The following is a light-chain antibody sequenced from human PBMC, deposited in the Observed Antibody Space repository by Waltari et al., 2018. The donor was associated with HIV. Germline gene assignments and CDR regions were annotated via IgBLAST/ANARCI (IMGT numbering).Light chain of an antibody. V-gene: IGLV2-23*02. CDR2: DVS. CDR3: CSYAGSSTYV. CDR1: SSAVGGYNY. J-gene: IGLJ1*01. Sequence: QSALTQPASVSGSPGQSITLSCTGTSSAVGGYNYVSWYQQHPGKAPKLMIYDVSKRPSGVSNRFSGSKSGNTASLTISGLQAEDEADYYCCSYAGSSTYVFGTGTKVTVL.